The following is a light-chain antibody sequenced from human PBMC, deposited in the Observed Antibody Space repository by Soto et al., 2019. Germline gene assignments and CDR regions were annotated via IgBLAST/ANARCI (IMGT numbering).Light chain of an antibody. Sequence: QSALTQPPSASGSPGQSVTISCTATSSDVGGYDYVSWYQQHPGKAPKLMIYEVSKRPSGVPDRFSGSKSGNTASLTVSGLQADDEADYYCSSYAGSNKLVFGGGTKLTVL. CDR1: SSDVGGYDY. J-gene: IGLJ2*01. V-gene: IGLV2-8*01. CDR3: SSYAGSNKLV. CDR2: EVS.